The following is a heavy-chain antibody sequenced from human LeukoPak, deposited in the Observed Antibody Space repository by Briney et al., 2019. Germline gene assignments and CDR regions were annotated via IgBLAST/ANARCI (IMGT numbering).Heavy chain of an antibody. CDR2: INPSGGST. CDR3: ARQTDSSSWIHPRYYFDY. J-gene: IGHJ4*02. D-gene: IGHD6-13*01. CDR1: GYTFTSYY. V-gene: IGHV1-46*01. Sequence: GASVKVSCKASGYTFTSYYKHWVRQAPGQGLEWMGIINPSGGSTSYAQKFQGRVTMTRDTSTSTVYMELSSLRSEDTAVYYCARQTDSSSWIHPRYYFDYWGQGTLVTVSS.